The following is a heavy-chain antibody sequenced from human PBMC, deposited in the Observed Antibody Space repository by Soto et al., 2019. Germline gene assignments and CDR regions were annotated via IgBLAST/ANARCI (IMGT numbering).Heavy chain of an antibody. CDR1: GYTFTGYY. CDR3: ASGDLLSWAY. D-gene: IGHD1-26*01. Sequence: QVQLVQSGAEVKKPGASVKVSCKASGYTFTGYYMHWVRQAPGQGLEGMGWINPNSGGTNYAQKLXXWVTMTRGTSISTAYMELSRLRSDDTAVYYCASGDLLSWAYWGQGTLVTVSS. CDR2: INPNSGGT. J-gene: IGHJ4*02. V-gene: IGHV1-2*04.